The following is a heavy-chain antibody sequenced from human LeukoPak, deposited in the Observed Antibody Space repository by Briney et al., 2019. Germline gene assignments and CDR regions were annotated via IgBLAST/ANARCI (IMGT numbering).Heavy chain of an antibody. CDR3: ATGSSSWYCRDY. Sequence: ASVKVSYKVSGYTLTELSMHWVRQAPGKGLEWMGGFDPEDGETIYAQKFQGRITMTEDTSTDTAYMELSSLRSEDTAVYYCATGSSSWYCRDYWGQGTLVTVSS. V-gene: IGHV1-24*01. D-gene: IGHD6-13*01. CDR1: GYTLTELS. CDR2: FDPEDGET. J-gene: IGHJ4*02.